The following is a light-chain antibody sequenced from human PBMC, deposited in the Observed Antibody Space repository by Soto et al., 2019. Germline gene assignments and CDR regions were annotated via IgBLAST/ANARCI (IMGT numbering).Light chain of an antibody. CDR1: QSISSY. V-gene: IGKV1-39*01. CDR3: QQSYDIPT. Sequence: DIPMTQSPSSLSASVGDRVTITCRASQSISSYLNWYQHKPGKAPKVLIYAASSLQSGVPSRFSGSGSGTVFTLTISSLQPEDFATYYCQQSYDIPTFGPGTKVDIK. CDR2: AAS. J-gene: IGKJ3*01.